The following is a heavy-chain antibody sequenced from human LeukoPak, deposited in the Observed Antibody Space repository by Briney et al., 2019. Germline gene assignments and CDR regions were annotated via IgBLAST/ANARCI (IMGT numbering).Heavy chain of an antibody. V-gene: IGHV4-34*01. CDR3: ASGAGTGTTAIDY. CDR2: INHSGST. CDR1: GGSFSGYY. Sequence: SETLSLTCAVYGGSFSGYYWSWIRQPPGKGLEWIGEINHSGSTNYNPSLKSRVTISVDTSKSQSSLKLSSVTAADTAVYYCASGAGTGTTAIDYWGQGTLVTVSS. D-gene: IGHD1-1*01. J-gene: IGHJ4*02.